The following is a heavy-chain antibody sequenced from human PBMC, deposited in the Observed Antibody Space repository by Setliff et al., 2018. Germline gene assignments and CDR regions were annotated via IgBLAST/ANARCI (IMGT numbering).Heavy chain of an antibody. CDR1: GASVSSHY. D-gene: IGHD1-1*01. CDR2: VYYSGTA. CDR3: ARTGTYRYFDY. Sequence: PSETLSLTCNVSGASVSSHYWDWIRQPPGKGLEFIGYVYYSGTANYSPSLRSRLTISVDTSKSQFFLKLNSVTAADTAVYYCARTGTYRYFDYWGQGTLVTVSS. V-gene: IGHV4-59*08. J-gene: IGHJ4*02.